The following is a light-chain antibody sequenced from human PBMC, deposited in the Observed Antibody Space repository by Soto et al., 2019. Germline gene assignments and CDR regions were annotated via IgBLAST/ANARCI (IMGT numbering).Light chain of an antibody. Sequence: QSVLTQSASVSGSPGQSITISCTGTSRDVGGYNYVSWYQHHPGKVPKLLIYEVHNRPSGVSNRFSGFKSGNTASLTISGLQAEDEADYYCTSYTSSATLVFGPGTKVTVL. CDR3: TSYTSSATLV. CDR1: SRDVGGYNY. V-gene: IGLV2-14*01. CDR2: EVH. J-gene: IGLJ1*01.